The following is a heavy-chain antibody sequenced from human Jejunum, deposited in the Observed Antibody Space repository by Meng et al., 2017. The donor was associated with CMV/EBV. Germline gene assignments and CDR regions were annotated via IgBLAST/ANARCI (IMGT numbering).Heavy chain of an antibody. CDR1: GFTFSAFA. Sequence: SGFTFSAFAMGWVRLGPGKGLEWVSSVYYSGTTHYADSVKGRFTVSRDTSMDTLYLQLNNLRVEDTAVYYCAKGLNSGSRYSAFDILGQGTMVTVSS. CDR3: AKGLNSGSRYSAFDI. CDR2: YYSGTT. D-gene: IGHD3-22*01. V-gene: IGHV3-23*01. J-gene: IGHJ3*02.